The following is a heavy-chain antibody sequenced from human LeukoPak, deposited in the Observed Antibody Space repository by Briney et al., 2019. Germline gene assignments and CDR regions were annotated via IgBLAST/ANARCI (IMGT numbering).Heavy chain of an antibody. CDR2: INPNSGGT. D-gene: IGHD6-13*01. V-gene: IGHV1-2*02. CDR1: GYTFTGYY. CDR3: VSYSSGWYAFGSFDY. Sequence: ASVKVSCKASGYTFTGYYMHWVRQAPGQGLEWMGWINPNSGGTNYAQKFQGRVTMTRDTSISTAYMELSRLRSDDTAVYYCVSYSSGWYAFGSFDYWGQGTLVTVSS. J-gene: IGHJ4*02.